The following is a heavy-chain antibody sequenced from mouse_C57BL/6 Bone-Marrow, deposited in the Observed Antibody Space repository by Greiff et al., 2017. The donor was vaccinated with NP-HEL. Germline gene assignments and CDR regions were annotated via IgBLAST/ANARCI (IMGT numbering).Heavy chain of an antibody. D-gene: IGHD1-1*01. CDR3: ARPCYGSSYVAWFAY. J-gene: IGHJ3*01. Sequence: QVQLQQPGAELVKPGASVKLSCKASGYTFTSYWMQWVKQRPGQGLEWIGEIDPSDSYTNYNQKFKGKATLTVDTSSSTAYMQLSSLTSEDSAVYYCARPCYGSSYVAWFAYWGQGTLVTVSA. V-gene: IGHV1-50*01. CDR2: IDPSDSYT. CDR1: GYTFTSYW.